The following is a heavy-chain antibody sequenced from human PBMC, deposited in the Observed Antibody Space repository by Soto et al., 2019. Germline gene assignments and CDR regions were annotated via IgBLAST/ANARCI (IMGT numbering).Heavy chain of an antibody. CDR3: ARDRLMATAGTARHYFGLDV. V-gene: IGHV4-31*03. Sequence: PPETLSLTCTVSGGSIRSGGYYWSWVRQNPRRGLEWIGNIYYSGNTYYNPSTKSRLTISVDTSKNQFSLNLSSVIAADTAVYYCARDRLMATAGTARHYFGLDVWGQGTTVTVSS. J-gene: IGHJ6*02. CDR1: GGSIRSGGYY. CDR2: IYYSGNT. D-gene: IGHD5-18*01.